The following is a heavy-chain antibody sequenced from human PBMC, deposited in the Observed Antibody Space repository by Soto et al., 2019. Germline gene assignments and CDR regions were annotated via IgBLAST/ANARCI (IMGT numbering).Heavy chain of an antibody. J-gene: IGHJ6*02. CDR1: GYTFTGYY. Sequence: ASVKVSCKASGYTFTGYYMHWVRQAPGQGLEWMGWINPNSGGTNYAQKSQGRVTMTRDTSISTAYMELSRLRSDDTAVYYCASPFLASAFTNYYYGMDVWGQGTTVTVSS. D-gene: IGHD6-13*01. V-gene: IGHV1-2*02. CDR2: INPNSGGT. CDR3: ASPFLASAFTNYYYGMDV.